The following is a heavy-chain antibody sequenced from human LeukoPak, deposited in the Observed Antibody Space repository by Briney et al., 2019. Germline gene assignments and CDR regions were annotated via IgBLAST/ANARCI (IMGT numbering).Heavy chain of an antibody. CDR3: ATGRSGWYWRRPYDY. CDR1: GYTLTELS. D-gene: IGHD6-19*01. J-gene: IGHJ4*02. Sequence: ASVKVSCKVSGYTLTELSMHWVRQAPGKGLEWMGGFDPEDGETIYAQKFQGRVTMTEDTSTDTAYMELSSLRSEDTAVYYCATGRSGWYWRRPYDYWGQGTLVTVSS. V-gene: IGHV1-24*01. CDR2: FDPEDGET.